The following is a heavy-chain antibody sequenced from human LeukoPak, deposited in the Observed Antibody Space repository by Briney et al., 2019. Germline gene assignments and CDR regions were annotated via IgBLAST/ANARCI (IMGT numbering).Heavy chain of an antibody. Sequence: SQTLSLTCAISGDSVSSKSATWNWIRQSPSRGLEWLGKTYYRSKWYNDSAVSVKSRITISPDTSKNQFSLQLNSVTPEDTAMYYCARDPRVSAGWQFDYWGQGTLVTVPS. CDR1: GDSVSSKSAT. D-gene: IGHD6-19*01. CDR2: TYYRSKWYN. V-gene: IGHV6-1*01. CDR3: ARDPRVSAGWQFDY. J-gene: IGHJ4*02.